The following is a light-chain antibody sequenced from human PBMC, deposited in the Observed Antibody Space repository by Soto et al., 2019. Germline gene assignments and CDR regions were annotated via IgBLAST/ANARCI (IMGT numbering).Light chain of an antibody. Sequence: QSVLTQPPSVSAAPGQKVTISCSGSSSNIGKNYVSWYQQLPGTAPKLLIYDNNKRPSGIPDRFSGSKSGTSATLGITGLQTGDEADYYCGTWDSSLSAVFGTGTKVTVL. J-gene: IGLJ1*01. CDR2: DNN. CDR1: SSNIGKNY. V-gene: IGLV1-51*01. CDR3: GTWDSSLSAV.